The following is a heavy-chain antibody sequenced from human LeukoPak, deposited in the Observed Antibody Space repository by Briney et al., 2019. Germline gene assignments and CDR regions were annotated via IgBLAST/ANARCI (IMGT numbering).Heavy chain of an antibody. V-gene: IGHV3-23*01. Sequence: PGGSLRLSCAASGFTFSSYAMSWVRQAPGKGLEWVSAISGSGGSTYYADSVKGRFTISRDNSKNTLYLQMNSLRAEDTAVYYCAKIPRYSGTYDAFDTWGQGTMVTVSS. CDR3: AKIPRYSGTYDAFDT. CDR1: GFTFSSYA. J-gene: IGHJ3*02. CDR2: ISGSGGST. D-gene: IGHD1-26*01.